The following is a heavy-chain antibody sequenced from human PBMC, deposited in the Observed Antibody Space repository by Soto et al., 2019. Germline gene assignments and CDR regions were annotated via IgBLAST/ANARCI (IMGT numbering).Heavy chain of an antibody. V-gene: IGHV1-8*01. D-gene: IGHD6-13*01. CDR1: GYTFTSYD. CDR2: MNPNSGNT. CDR3: ARGWRGPGLAAAGNFDY. J-gene: IGHJ4*02. Sequence: QVQLVQSGAEVKKPGASVKVSCKASGYTFTSYDINWVRQATGQGLEWMGWMNPNSGNTGYAQKFQGRVTMTRNTSISTAYMELSSPRSEDTAVYYCARGWRGPGLAAAGNFDYWGQGTLVTVSS.